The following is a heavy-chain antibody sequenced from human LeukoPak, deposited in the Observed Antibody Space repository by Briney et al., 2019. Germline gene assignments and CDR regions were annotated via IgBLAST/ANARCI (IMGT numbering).Heavy chain of an antibody. J-gene: IGHJ4*02. D-gene: IGHD3-3*01. V-gene: IGHV3-7*01. Sequence: SGGSLRLSCAASGFTFSSYAMSWVRQAPGKGLEWVANIKQDGSEKYYVDSVKGRFTISRDNAKNSLYLQMNSLRAEDTAVYYCARDGRFWSGYYSTYYFDYWGQGTLVTVSS. CDR2: IKQDGSEK. CDR3: ARDGRFWSGYYSTYYFDY. CDR1: GFTFSSYA.